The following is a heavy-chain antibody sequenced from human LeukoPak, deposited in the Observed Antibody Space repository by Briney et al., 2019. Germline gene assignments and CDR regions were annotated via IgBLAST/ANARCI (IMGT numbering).Heavy chain of an antibody. CDR2: IYPGDSDT. CDR3: ARQQQFCSGGNCYSLNAFDL. J-gene: IGHJ3*01. D-gene: IGHD2-15*01. V-gene: IGHV5-51*01. CDR1: GYNFITYW. Sequence: GESLQISCKGSGYNFITYWIGWVRQMPGKGLEWMGIIYPGDSDTRYSPSFQGQVTMSADKSISTAYLQWSSLKASDTAMYYCARQQQFCSGGNCYSLNAFDLWGQGTVVTVSS.